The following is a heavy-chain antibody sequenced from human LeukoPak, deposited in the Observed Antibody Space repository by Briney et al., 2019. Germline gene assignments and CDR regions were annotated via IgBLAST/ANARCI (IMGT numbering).Heavy chain of an antibody. V-gene: IGHV3-33*01. D-gene: IGHD3-10*01. J-gene: IGHJ5*02. CDR3: ARGTRRFGEEEFDP. Sequence: PGGSLGLSCAASGFTFSSYGMHWVRQAPGKGLEWVAVIWYDGSNKYYADSVKGRFTISRDNSKNTLYLQMNSLRAEDTAVYYCARGTRRFGEEEFDPWGQGTLVTVSS. CDR2: IWYDGSNK. CDR1: GFTFSSYG.